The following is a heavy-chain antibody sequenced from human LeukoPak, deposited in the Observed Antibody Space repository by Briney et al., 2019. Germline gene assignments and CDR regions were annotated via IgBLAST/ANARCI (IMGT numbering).Heavy chain of an antibody. Sequence: SETLSLTCSVSGYSVSSGYYWGWIRQPPGKGLEWIGSIYHSGSTYYNPSLKSRVTVSVDTSKNQFSLKLSSVTAADTAVYYCARGRILGYCSSTSCYKAMPSAMDVWGKRTTVTVSS. V-gene: IGHV4-38-2*02. J-gene: IGHJ6*03. CDR1: GYSVSSGYY. CDR2: IYHSGST. D-gene: IGHD2-2*02. CDR3: ARGRILGYCSSTSCYKAMPSAMDV.